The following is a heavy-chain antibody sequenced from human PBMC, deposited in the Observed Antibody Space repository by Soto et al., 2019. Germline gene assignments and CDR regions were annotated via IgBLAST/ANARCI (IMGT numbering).Heavy chain of an antibody. CDR1: GYTFTSYG. D-gene: IGHD2-15*01. V-gene: IGHV1-18*01. J-gene: IGHJ5*02. CDR2: ISAYNGNT. Sequence: ASVKVSCKASGYTFTSYGISWVRQPPGQGLEWMGWISAYNGNTNYAQKLQGRVTMTTDTSTSTAYMELRSLRSDDTAVYYCARQGYCSGGSCYTKTELGYWFDPWGQGTLVTVSS. CDR3: ARQGYCSGGSCYTKTELGYWFDP.